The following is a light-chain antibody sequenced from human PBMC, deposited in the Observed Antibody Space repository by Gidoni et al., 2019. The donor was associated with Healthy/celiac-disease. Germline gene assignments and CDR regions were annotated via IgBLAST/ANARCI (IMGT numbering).Light chain of an antibody. CDR2: GAS. CDR1: GSVSSSY. V-gene: IGKV3-20*01. J-gene: IGKJ3*01. CDR3: QQYGSSSQFT. Sequence: EIVLTQPPGTLSLSPGERATLSCRGSGSVSSSYLAWYQQKPGQAPRLLIYGASSRATGIPDRLSGGRSGTNFAITISRLEPEDFAVYYCQQYGSSSQFTFGPXTRVEIK.